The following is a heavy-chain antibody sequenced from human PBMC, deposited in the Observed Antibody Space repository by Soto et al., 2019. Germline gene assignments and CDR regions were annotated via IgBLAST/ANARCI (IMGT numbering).Heavy chain of an antibody. D-gene: IGHD3-10*01. CDR3: ARRGSGSYYKAPPYQDI. CDR2: IYPGDSDT. V-gene: IGHV5-51*01. Sequence: LGESLKISCKGSGYSFTSYWIGWVRQMPGKGLEWMGIIYPGDSDTRYSPSFQGQVTISADKSISTAYLQWSSLKASDTAMYYCARRGSGSYYKAPPYQDIWGQGTMVTVSS. J-gene: IGHJ3*02. CDR1: GYSFTSYW.